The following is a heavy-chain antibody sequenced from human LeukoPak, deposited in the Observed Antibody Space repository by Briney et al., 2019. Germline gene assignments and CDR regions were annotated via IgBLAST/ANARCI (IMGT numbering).Heavy chain of an antibody. V-gene: IGHV4-59*01. Sequence: SETLSLTCTVSGGSISSYYWSWIRQPPGKGLEWIGYFHNSGTSTYNPSLKSRVTISADTSKNQFSFKLNSLTTADTAVYYCTRGAGWLIDYWGQGILVTVSS. CDR1: GGSISSYY. CDR3: TRGAGWLIDY. D-gene: IGHD3-16*01. CDR2: FHNSGTS. J-gene: IGHJ4*02.